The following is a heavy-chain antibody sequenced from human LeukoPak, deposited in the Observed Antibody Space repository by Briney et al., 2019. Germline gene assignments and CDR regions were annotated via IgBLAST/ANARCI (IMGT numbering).Heavy chain of an antibody. CDR1: GGSISSYY. J-gene: IGHJ4*02. Sequence: SETLSLTCTVSGGSISSYYWSWIRQPAGKGLEWIGRIYTSGSTNYNPSLKSRVTMSVDTSKNQFSLKLSSVTAADTAVYYCARVRAPLAVAHLYYFDYWGQGTLVTVSS. CDR2: IYTSGST. D-gene: IGHD6-19*01. V-gene: IGHV4-4*07. CDR3: ARVRAPLAVAHLYYFDY.